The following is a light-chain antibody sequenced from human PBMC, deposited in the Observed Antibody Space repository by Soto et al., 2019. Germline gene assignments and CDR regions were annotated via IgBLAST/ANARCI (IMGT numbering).Light chain of an antibody. CDR2: AAS. J-gene: IGKJ1*01. CDR3: QQYSNWPRT. Sequence: EIVMTQFPATLSVSPGERATLSCRASQSVRSNLAWYQQKPGQAPRLLIFAASTRATVIPARFRGSGSRTEFTLTISDLQSEDFAVYYCQQYSNWPRTFGHGTKV. V-gene: IGKV3-15*01. CDR1: QSVRSN.